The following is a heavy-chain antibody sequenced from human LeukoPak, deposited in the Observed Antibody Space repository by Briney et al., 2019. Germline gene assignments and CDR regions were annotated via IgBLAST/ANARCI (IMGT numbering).Heavy chain of an antibody. CDR1: GFTFSIYS. D-gene: IGHD6-19*01. V-gene: IGHV3-48*01. Sequence: GGSLRLSCAASGFTFSIYSMNWVRQAPGKGLEWVSYISSSSSTIYYADSVKGRFTISRDNAKNSLYLQMNSLRAEDTAVYYCARGRGEQWLPPSDYWGQGTLVTVSS. CDR2: ISSSSSTI. J-gene: IGHJ4*02. CDR3: ARGRGEQWLPPSDY.